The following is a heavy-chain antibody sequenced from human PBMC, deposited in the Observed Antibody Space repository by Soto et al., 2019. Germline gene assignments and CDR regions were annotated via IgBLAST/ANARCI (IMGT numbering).Heavy chain of an antibody. V-gene: IGHV1-18*01. CDR2: INPNNGET. Sequence: ASVKVSCKASGYTFTSYGITWVRQAPGQGLEWMGGINPNNGETIYAQKFQGRVTMTEDTSTDTAYMELSSLRSEDTAVYYCAVEVNIVDTPHYWGQGTLVTVSS. D-gene: IGHD5-12*01. CDR1: GYTFTSYG. J-gene: IGHJ4*02. CDR3: AVEVNIVDTPHY.